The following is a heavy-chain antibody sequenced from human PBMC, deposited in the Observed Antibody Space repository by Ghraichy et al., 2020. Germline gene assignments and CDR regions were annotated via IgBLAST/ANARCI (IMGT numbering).Heavy chain of an antibody. D-gene: IGHD3-10*01. V-gene: IGHV2-5*02. CDR3: AHIPSDYGSGSFYNYFDY. CDR2: IYWDDDK. Sequence: SGPTLVKPTQTLTLTCTFSGFSLSTSGVGVGWIRQPPGKALEWLALIYWDDDKRYSPSLKSRLTITKDTSKNQVVLTMTNMDPVDTATYYCAHIPSDYGSGSFYNYFDYWGQGTLVTVSS. CDR1: GFSLSTSGVG. J-gene: IGHJ4*02.